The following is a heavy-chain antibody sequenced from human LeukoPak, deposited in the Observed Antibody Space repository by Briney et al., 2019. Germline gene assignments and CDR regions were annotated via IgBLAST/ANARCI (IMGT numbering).Heavy chain of an antibody. V-gene: IGHV4-34*01. Sequence: PSETLSLTCAVYGGSFSGYYWSWIRQPPGKGLEWIGEINHSGSTNYNPSLKSRVTLSVDTSKTQFSLKLSSVTAADTAVYYCARGVAARRNYYYYMDVWGKGTTVTVSS. D-gene: IGHD6-6*01. CDR2: INHSGST. J-gene: IGHJ6*03. CDR3: ARGVAARRNYYYYMDV. CDR1: GGSFSGYY.